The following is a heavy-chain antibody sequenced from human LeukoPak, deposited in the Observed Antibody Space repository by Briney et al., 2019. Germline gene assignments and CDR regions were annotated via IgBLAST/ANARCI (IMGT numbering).Heavy chain of an antibody. CDR3: ARYIGCCSGGSCYSDY. CDR2: INPNSGGT. D-gene: IGHD2-15*01. Sequence: ASVKVSCKASGYTFTGYYMHWVRQAPGQGLEWMGWINPNSGGTNYAQKFQGRVTMTRDTSISTAYMELSRLRSDDTAVYYCARYIGCCSGGSCYSDYWGQGTLVTVSS. CDR1: GYTFTGYY. V-gene: IGHV1-2*02. J-gene: IGHJ4*02.